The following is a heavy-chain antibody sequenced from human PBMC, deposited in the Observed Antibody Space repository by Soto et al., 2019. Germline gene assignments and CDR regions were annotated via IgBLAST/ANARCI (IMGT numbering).Heavy chain of an antibody. Sequence: QLVQSGAEVKGPGASIRVSCKTSGYTFADFYIHWVRQAPGQGLEGMGWMNPDSGVTDLAQKFRGRVTMARDTSTKTAYLALDRLTSEDEGVYYCARGGSMVTESYFDMWGQGTLVTVSS. V-gene: IGHV1-2*02. CDR3: ARGGSMVTESYFDM. D-gene: IGHD3-22*01. CDR2: MNPDSGVT. J-gene: IGHJ4*02. CDR1: GYTFADFY.